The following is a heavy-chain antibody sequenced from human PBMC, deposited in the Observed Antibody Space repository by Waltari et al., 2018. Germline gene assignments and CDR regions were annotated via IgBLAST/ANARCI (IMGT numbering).Heavy chain of an antibody. J-gene: IGHJ4*02. CDR3: TADLSEFGHGEIDF. CDR1: GFSFTHAW. D-gene: IGHD3-3*01. CDR2: IKSRGSGETV. V-gene: IGHV3-15*01. Sequence: EVQLVESGGGLVEPGGSLRLSCTASGFSFTHAWMTWVRQAPGKGLEWVGLIKSRGSGETVDYAAPVKGRFTISRDDSKDTVYLQMSSLRVEDTALYCCTADLSEFGHGEIDFWGQGSQVTVSS.